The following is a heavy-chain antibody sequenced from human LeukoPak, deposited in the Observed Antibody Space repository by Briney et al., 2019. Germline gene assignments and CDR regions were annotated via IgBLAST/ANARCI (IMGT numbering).Heavy chain of an antibody. CDR3: AKDLVRYCSGGSCYY. Sequence: GGSLRLSCAASGFIFSSYAMSWVRQAPGKGLEWVSAISGSGGSTYYADSVKGRFTISRDNSKNTLYLQMNSLRAEDTAVYYCAKDLVRYCSGGSCYYWGQGTLVTVSS. D-gene: IGHD2-15*01. V-gene: IGHV3-23*01. CDR2: ISGSGGST. CDR1: GFIFSSYA. J-gene: IGHJ4*02.